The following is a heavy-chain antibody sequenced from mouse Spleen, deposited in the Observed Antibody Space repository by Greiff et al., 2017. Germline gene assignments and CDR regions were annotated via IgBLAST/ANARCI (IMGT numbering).Heavy chain of an antibody. CDR2: IYPGDGDT. D-gene: IGHD3-2*01. V-gene: IGHV1-82*01. J-gene: IGHJ3*01. Sequence: QVQLQQSGPELVKPGASVKISCKASGYAFSSSWMNWVKQRPGKGLEWIGRIYPGDGDTNYNGKFKGKATLTADKSSSTAYMQLSSLTSEDSAVYFCARGGDSSGYEAWFAYWGQGTLVTVSA. CDR3: ARGGDSSGYEAWFAY. CDR1: GYAFSSSW.